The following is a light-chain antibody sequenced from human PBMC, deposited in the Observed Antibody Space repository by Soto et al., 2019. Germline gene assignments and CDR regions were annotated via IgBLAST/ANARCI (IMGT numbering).Light chain of an antibody. V-gene: IGLV2-8*01. Sequence: QSVLTQPPSASESPGQSVTISCTGTSSDVGGYHYVSWYQHHPGRAPKLLIYDVSKRPSGVPDRFSGSKSGNTASLTISGLQAEDEADYYCCSYGGSYVLFGGGTKLTVL. J-gene: IGLJ2*01. CDR2: DVS. CDR1: SSDVGGYHY. CDR3: CSYGGSYVL.